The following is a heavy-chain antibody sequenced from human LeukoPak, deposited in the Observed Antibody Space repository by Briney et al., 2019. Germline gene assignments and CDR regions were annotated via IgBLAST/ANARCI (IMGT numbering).Heavy chain of an antibody. CDR1: GGTFSSYA. V-gene: IGHV1-69*04. D-gene: IGHD3-10*01. CDR3: AGDYYGSGSYYKHYFDY. CDR2: IIPIPGIA. Sequence: GSSVKVSCKASGGTFSSYAISWVRQAPGQGLEWMGRIIPIPGIANYAQKFQGRVTITADKSTSTAYMELSSLRSEDTAVYYCAGDYYGSGSYYKHYFDYWGQGTLVTVSS. J-gene: IGHJ4*02.